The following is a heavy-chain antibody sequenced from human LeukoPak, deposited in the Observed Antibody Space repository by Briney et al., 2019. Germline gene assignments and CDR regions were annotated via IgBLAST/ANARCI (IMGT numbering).Heavy chain of an antibody. D-gene: IGHD2-15*01. V-gene: IGHV1-8*02. Sequence: GASVKVSCKASGGSFNTYAINWVRQATGQGLEWMGWMNPNSGNTGYAQKFQGRVTMTRNTSISTAYMELSSLRSEDTAVYYCARAGGYCGRISCPYYFDYWGQGSLVAVSS. CDR1: GGSFNTYA. J-gene: IGHJ4*02. CDR2: MNPNSGNT. CDR3: ARAGGYCGRISCPYYFDY.